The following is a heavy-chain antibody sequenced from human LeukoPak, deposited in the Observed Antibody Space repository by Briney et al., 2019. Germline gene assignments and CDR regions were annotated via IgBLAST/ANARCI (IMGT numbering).Heavy chain of an antibody. D-gene: IGHD3-16*01. Sequence: SETLSLTCTVSGGSISSYYGSWIRQPPGKGLEYIGYIYYSGYTNYNPSLKSRVTISVDTSKNQFSLKLSSVTAADTAVYYCARETSQKGAHYMDVWGKGTTVTISS. CDR2: IYYSGYT. J-gene: IGHJ6*03. V-gene: IGHV4-59*01. CDR3: ARETSQKGAHYMDV. CDR1: GGSISSYY.